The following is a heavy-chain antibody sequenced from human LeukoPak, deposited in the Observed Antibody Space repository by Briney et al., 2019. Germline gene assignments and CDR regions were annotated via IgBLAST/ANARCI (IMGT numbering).Heavy chain of an antibody. CDR2: IKQDGSEK. CDR3: ARDSGRFYIDY. D-gene: IGHD5-12*01. J-gene: IGHJ4*02. CDR1: GFTFSHYW. V-gene: IGHV3-7*03. Sequence: GGFLRLSCAASGFTFSHYWMTWVRQAPGKGLEWVANIKQDGSEKYYVDSLKGRFTISRDNAKNSLYLQINSLRADDTAIYYCARDSGRFYIDYWGQGTLVTVSS.